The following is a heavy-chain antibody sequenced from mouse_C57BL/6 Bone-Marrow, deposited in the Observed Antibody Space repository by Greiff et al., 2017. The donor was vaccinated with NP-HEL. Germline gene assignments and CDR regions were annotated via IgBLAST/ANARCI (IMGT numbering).Heavy chain of an antibody. CDR2: IYPRSGNT. CDR3: ASYGSSYEAY. CDR1: GYTFTSYG. Sequence: VQRVESGAELARPGASVKLSCKASGYTFTSYGISWVKQRTGQGLEWIGEIYPRSGNTYYNEKFKGKATLTADKSSSTAYMELRSLTSEDSAVYFCASYGSSYEAYWGQGTLVTVSA. J-gene: IGHJ3*01. V-gene: IGHV1-81*01. D-gene: IGHD1-1*01.